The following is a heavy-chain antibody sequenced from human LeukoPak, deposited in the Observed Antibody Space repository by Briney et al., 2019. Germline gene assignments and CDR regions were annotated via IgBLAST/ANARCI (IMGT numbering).Heavy chain of an antibody. D-gene: IGHD5-18*01. CDR3: ASNIQLWSGGAFDI. V-gene: IGHV3-13*01. Sequence: GGSLRLSCAASGFMFSKYDMHWVRQVTGKGLEWVSGIDRDGVTYYSGSVRGRFTSSRENAKNSLDLQMNTLRAGDTGVYYCASNIQLWSGGAFDIWGQGTMVTVSS. J-gene: IGHJ3*02. CDR1: GFMFSKYD. CDR2: IDRDGVT.